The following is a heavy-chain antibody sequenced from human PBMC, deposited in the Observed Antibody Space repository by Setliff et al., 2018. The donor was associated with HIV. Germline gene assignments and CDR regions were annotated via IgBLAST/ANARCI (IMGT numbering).Heavy chain of an antibody. D-gene: IGHD4-17*01. CDR2: IYPGDSDT. J-gene: IGHJ4*02. Sequence: GESLKISCKGSGYSFTDYWIGWVRQMPGKGLDWMGVIYPGDSDTRYSPSFQGQVTVSADNSITTAYLQWSSLKASDTAMYYCARLVFGDDGGGFDSWGRGTLVTVSS. CDR3: ARLVFGDDGGGFDS. CDR1: GYSFTDYW. V-gene: IGHV5-51*01.